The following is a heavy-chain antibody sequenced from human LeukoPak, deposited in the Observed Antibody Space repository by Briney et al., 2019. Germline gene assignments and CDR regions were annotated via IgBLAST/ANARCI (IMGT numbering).Heavy chain of an antibody. Sequence: ASVKVSCKASGNTLINHALNWVRQAPGQGLEWMGWTNTNTGNPTYAQGFTGRFVFSLDSSVSTAYLQISSLKAEDTAVYFCARYGSASGASGSDAFDVWGQGTMVTVSS. CDR2: TNTNTGNP. J-gene: IGHJ3*01. V-gene: IGHV7-4-1*02. D-gene: IGHD3-10*01. CDR3: ARYGSASGASGSDAFDV. CDR1: GNTLINHA.